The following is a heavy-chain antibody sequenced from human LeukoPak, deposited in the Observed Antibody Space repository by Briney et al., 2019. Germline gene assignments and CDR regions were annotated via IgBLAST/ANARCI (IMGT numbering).Heavy chain of an antibody. V-gene: IGHV4-31*03. CDR1: GASISSGGYS. J-gene: IGHJ4*02. D-gene: IGHD3-3*01. Sequence: SETLSLTCTVSGASISSGGYSWSWVRQHPGKGLEWIGCIYYTGSTYYNPSLERRVTISVATSKNQFSLKVSSVTAADTAVYFCARTITIFGALGYFDHWGQGTLVTVSS. CDR3: ARTITIFGALGYFDH. CDR2: IYYTGST.